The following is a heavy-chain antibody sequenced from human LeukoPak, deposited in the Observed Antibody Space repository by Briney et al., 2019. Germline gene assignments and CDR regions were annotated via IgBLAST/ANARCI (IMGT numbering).Heavy chain of an antibody. CDR2: IWYDGSNK. J-gene: IGHJ4*02. D-gene: IGHD6-19*01. CDR1: GFTFSSYG. CDR3: ARDGISGWYCGNY. V-gene: IGHV3-33*01. Sequence: TGGSLRLSCAASGFTFSSYGMHWVRQAPGKGLEWVAVIWYDGSNKYYADSVKGRFTISRDNSKNTLYLQMNSLRAEDTAVYYCARDGISGWYCGNYWGQGTLVTVSS.